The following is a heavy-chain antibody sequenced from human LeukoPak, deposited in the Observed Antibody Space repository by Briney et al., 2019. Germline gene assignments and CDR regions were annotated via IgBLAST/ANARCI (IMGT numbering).Heavy chain of an antibody. D-gene: IGHD3-22*01. J-gene: IGHJ4*02. CDR3: ACVSGYYSTPYFDY. CDR1: GGSISSYY. CDR2: IYYSGST. Sequence: KPSETLSLTCTVSGGSISSYYWSWIRQPPGKGLEWIGYIYYSGSTNYNPSLKSRVTISVDTSKNQFSLKLSSVTAADTAVYYCACVSGYYSTPYFDYWGRGTLVTVSS. V-gene: IGHV4-59*01.